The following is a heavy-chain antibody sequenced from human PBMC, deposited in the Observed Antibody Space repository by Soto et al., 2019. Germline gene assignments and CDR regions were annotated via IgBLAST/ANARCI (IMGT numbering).Heavy chain of an antibody. CDR2: ISSNGGST. D-gene: IGHD3-22*01. J-gene: IGHJ2*01. Sequence: QAGGSLRLSCAASGFTFSSYAMHWVRQAPGKGLEYVSAISSNGGSTYYADSVKGRFTISGDNSKNTLYLQMGSLRAEDMAVYYCARAQYYYDSSGPTGWYFDLWGRGTLVTAPQ. CDR1: GFTFSSYA. CDR3: ARAQYYYDSSGPTGWYFDL. V-gene: IGHV3-64*02.